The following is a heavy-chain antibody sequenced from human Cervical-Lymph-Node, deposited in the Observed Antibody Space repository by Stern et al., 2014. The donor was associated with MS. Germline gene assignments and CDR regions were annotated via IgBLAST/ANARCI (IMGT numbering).Heavy chain of an antibody. Sequence: QVQLVQSGAEVKKPGSSVKVSCKASGGTFSSNAIYWVRQAPGQGLEWMGGIIPIFGTANYAQKFQGKVPTTPDQSTSNAYMEPRSLRSEDTAVYYCARGKRWLQLGFDYWGQGTLVTVSS. D-gene: IGHD5-24*01. J-gene: IGHJ4*02. CDR3: ARGKRWLQLGFDY. CDR1: GGTFSSNA. V-gene: IGHV1-69*01. CDR2: IIPIFGTA.